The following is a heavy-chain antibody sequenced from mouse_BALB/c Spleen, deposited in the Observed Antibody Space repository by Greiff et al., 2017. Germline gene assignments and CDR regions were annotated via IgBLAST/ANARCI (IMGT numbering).Heavy chain of an antibody. V-gene: IGHV5-9-4*01. D-gene: IGHD2-4*01. Sequence: EVQVVESGGGLVKPGGSLKLSCAASGFTFSSYAMSWVRQSPEKRLEWVAEISSGGSYTYYPDTVTGRFTISRDNAKNTLYLEMSSLRSEDTAMYYCASGYDYHDRFAYWGQGTLVTVSA. CDR1: GFTFSSYA. J-gene: IGHJ3*01. CDR2: ISSGGSYT. CDR3: ASGYDYHDRFAY.